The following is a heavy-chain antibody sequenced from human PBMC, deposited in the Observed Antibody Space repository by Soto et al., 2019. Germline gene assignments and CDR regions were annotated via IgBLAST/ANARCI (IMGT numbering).Heavy chain of an antibody. V-gene: IGHV3-23*01. CDR2: ISGSGGST. CDR1: GFTFSSYA. D-gene: IGHD2-15*01. Sequence: PGGSLRLSCAASGFTFSSYAMSWVRQAPGKGLEWVSAISGSGGSTYYADSVKGRFTISRDNSKNTLYLQMNSLRAEDTAVYYCAKTATPGLGYCSGGSCYPSSYFDYWGQGTLVTVSS. CDR3: AKTATPGLGYCSGGSCYPSSYFDY. J-gene: IGHJ4*02.